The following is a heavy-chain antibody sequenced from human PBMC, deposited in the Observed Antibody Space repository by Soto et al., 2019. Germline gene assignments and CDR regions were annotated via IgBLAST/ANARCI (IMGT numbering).Heavy chain of an antibody. Sequence: PSETLSLTCAVYGGSFSGYYWSWIRQPPGKGLEWIGEINHSGSTNYNPSLKSRVTISVDTSKNQFSLKLSSVTAADTAVYYCASTIFGVVITVADYWGQGTLVTVSS. J-gene: IGHJ4*02. CDR2: INHSGST. CDR1: GGSFSGYY. CDR3: ASTIFGVVITVADY. V-gene: IGHV4-34*01. D-gene: IGHD3-3*01.